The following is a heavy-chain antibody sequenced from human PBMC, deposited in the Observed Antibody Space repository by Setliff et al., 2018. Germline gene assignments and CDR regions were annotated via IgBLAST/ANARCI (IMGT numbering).Heavy chain of an antibody. V-gene: IGHV7-4-1*02. CDR3: ARASRFGTIRYRGDYYMDV. CDR1: GYIFTTYA. J-gene: IGHJ6*03. D-gene: IGHD3-10*01. CDR2: INTNTGNP. Sequence: GASVKVSCKASGYIFTTYAIGWMRQAPGQGPEWMGWINTNTGNPSYAQGFTGRFVFSLDTSVSTAYLQISSLKAEDTAVYYCARASRFGTIRYRGDYYMDVWGKGTTVTVSS.